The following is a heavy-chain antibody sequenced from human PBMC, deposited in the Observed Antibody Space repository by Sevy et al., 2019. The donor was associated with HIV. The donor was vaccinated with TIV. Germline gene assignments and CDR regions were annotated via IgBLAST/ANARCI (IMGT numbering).Heavy chain of an antibody. CDR1: GGSISSSSYY. CDR3: ARHEGEITYYYDSSGYTVDY. D-gene: IGHD3-22*01. CDR2: IYYSGRP. Sequence: SETLSLTCTVSGGSISSSSYYWGWIRQPPGKGLEWIGSIYYSGRPYYNPSLKSRVTISVDTSKNQFSLKLSSVTAADTAVYYCARHEGEITYYYDSSGYTVDYWGQGTLVTVSS. J-gene: IGHJ4*02. V-gene: IGHV4-39*01.